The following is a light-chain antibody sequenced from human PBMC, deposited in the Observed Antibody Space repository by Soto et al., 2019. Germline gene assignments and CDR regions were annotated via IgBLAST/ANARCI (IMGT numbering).Light chain of an antibody. CDR3: SSYSGSNNLV. CDR1: SSDVGGYNY. J-gene: IGLJ2*01. Sequence: QSALTQPPSASGSPGQSVTISSTGTSSDVGGYNYVSWYQQHPGKAPKLMIYEVSKRPSGVPDRFSGSKSGNTASLTVSGLQAEDEADYYGSSYSGSNNLVFGGGTTLTVL. CDR2: EVS. V-gene: IGLV2-8*01.